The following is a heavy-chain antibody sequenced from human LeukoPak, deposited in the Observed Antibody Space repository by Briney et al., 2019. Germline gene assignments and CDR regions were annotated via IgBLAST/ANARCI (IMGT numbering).Heavy chain of an antibody. V-gene: IGHV1-46*01. CDR2: INPSGGST. D-gene: IGHD3-3*01. J-gene: IGHJ6*02. CDR3: ATGSPGAIFGVVRGMDV. Sequence: GASVKVSCKASGYTFTSYYMHWVRQAPGQGLEWMGIINPSGGSTSYAQKFQGRVTMTEDTSTDTAYMELGSLRSEDTAVYYCATGSPGAIFGVVRGMDVWGQGTTVTVSS. CDR1: GYTFTSYY.